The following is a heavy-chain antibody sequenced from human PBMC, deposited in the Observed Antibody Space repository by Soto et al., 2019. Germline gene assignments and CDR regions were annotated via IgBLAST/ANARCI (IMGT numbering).Heavy chain of an antibody. V-gene: IGHV3-33*01. D-gene: IGHD2-2*01. CDR2: IWYDGSNK. CDR3: ARGGGIVVAYYYGMDV. CDR1: GFTFSSYG. Sequence: QVQLVESGGGVVQPGRSLRLSCAAYGFTFSSYGMHWVRQAPGKGLEWVAVIWYDGSNKYYADSVKGRFTISRDNSKNTLYLQMNSLRAEDTAVYYCARGGGIVVAYYYGMDVWGQGTTVTVSS. J-gene: IGHJ6*02.